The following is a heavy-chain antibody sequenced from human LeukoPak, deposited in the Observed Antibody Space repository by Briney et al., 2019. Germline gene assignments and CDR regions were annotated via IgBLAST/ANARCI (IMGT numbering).Heavy chain of an antibody. V-gene: IGHV3-23*01. CDR1: GFTFSIYA. D-gene: IGHD3-9*01. Sequence: QPGGSLRLSCAASGFTFSIYAMSWVRQAPGEGLEWLSAIGGGAVTTYYADSVKGRFTVSRDNSKNTLYLQMNSLRAKDTATYYCAREDAHYDILTAYYMDVWGKGTTVIVSS. CDR2: IGGGAVTT. J-gene: IGHJ6*03. CDR3: AREDAHYDILTAYYMDV.